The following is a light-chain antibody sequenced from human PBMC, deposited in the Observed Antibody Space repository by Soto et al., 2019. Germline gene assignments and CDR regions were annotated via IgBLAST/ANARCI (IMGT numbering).Light chain of an antibody. CDR1: SSNIGNNY. CDR2: ENY. Sequence: QSVLTQPPSVSAAPGQKVTISRSGSSSNIGNNYVSWYQQLPGAAPKLLIYENYERPSGIPDRFSGSKSGTSATLDITGLQTGDEADYYCGAWDNSLTGGVFGGGTKVTVL. V-gene: IGLV1-51*02. CDR3: GAWDNSLTGGV. J-gene: IGLJ2*01.